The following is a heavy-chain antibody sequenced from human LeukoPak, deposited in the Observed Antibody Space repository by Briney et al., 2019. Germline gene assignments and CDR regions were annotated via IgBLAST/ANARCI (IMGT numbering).Heavy chain of an antibody. CDR3: ARARITIFGVVQGAFDY. CDR2: IYYSGST. CDR1: GGSISSGGYY. J-gene: IGHJ4*02. Sequence: SETLSLTCTVSGGSISSGGYYWSWIRQHPGKGLEWIGYIYYSGSTYYNPSLKSRVTISVDTSKNQFSLKLSSVTAADTAVYYCARARITIFGVVQGAFDYWGQGTLVTVSS. V-gene: IGHV4-31*03. D-gene: IGHD3-3*01.